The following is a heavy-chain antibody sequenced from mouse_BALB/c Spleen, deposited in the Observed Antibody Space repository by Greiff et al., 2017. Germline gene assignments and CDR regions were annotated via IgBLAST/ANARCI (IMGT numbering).Heavy chain of an antibody. CDR1: GYTFTSYW. Sequence: QVQLQQSGAELAKPGASVKMSCKASGYTFTSYWMHWVKQRPGQGLEWIGYINPSTGYTEYNQKFKDKATLTADKSSSTAYMQLSSLTSEDSAVYYCARVAYSFFHYWGQGTTLTVSS. V-gene: IGHV1-7*01. CDR2: INPSTGYT. D-gene: IGHD2-10*01. J-gene: IGHJ2*01. CDR3: ARVAYSFFHY.